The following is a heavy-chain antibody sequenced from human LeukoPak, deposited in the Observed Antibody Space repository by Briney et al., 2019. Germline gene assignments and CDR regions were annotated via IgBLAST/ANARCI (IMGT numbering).Heavy chain of an antibody. CDR2: INSNSGGT. D-gene: IGHD3-16*01. V-gene: IGHV1-2*02. CDR3: ARGGGTWDSSLDY. Sequence: ASVKVSCKASGYTFTGYYMHWVRQAPGQGLEWMGWINSNSGGTNYAQKFQGRVTMTRDTSISTAYMELGRLRSDDTAFYYCARGGGTWDSSLDYWGQGTLVTVSS. CDR1: GYTFTGYY. J-gene: IGHJ4*02.